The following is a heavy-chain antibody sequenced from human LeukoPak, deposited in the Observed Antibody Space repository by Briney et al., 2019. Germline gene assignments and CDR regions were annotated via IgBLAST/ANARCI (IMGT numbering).Heavy chain of an antibody. V-gene: IGHV3-7*03. D-gene: IGHD6-19*01. CDR3: VKNDGWFHLAQ. CDR1: GFNFRDHW. J-gene: IGHJ4*02. Sequence: PGGSLRLSRAVSGFNFRDHWMDWVRQAPGKGLQWVGHIKNDGSETYYLDSLKGRFSISRDNTNNAQYLQMNSLRVEDTAVYYCVKNDGWFHLAQWGQGTLVTVSS. CDR2: IKNDGSET.